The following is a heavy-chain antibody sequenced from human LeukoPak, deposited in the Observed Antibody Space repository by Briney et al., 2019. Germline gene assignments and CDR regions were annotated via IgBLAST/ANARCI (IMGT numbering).Heavy chain of an antibody. CDR3: AGGPTSSFDY. V-gene: IGHV4-59*08. CDR1: GGSISSYY. J-gene: IGHJ4*02. Sequence: SETLSLTCTVSGGSISSYYWSWIRQPPGKGLEWIGYLYYTESTNYNPSLKSRVTISVDRSKKQFCLKVSSVTAADTAVYYCAGGPTSSFDYWGQGTLVTVSS. CDR2: LYYTEST. D-gene: IGHD2-2*01.